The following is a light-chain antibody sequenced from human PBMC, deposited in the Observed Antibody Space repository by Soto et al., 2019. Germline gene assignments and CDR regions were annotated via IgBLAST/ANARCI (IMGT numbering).Light chain of an antibody. CDR3: QQYNSSPT. CDR2: DAS. V-gene: IGKV1-5*01. J-gene: IGKJ1*01. Sequence: DIQMTQSPSTLSASVGDRVTITCRASQSISSWLAWYQQKPGTAPKLLIYDASSLESGVPSRFSGSGSGTEFTLTISSLQPDDFATYACQQYNSSPTFGQGTKVEIK. CDR1: QSISSW.